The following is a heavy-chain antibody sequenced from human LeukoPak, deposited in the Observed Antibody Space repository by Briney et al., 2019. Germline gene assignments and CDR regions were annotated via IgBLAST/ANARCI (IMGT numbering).Heavy chain of an antibody. Sequence: TGGSLRLSCAASGFTFSSTSMNWVRQAPGKGLEWVSSISSGSSYIFYADSVKGRFTISRDNAKDSLYLQMNSLRAEDTAVYYCAREFFDREGGTTVLDYWGQGALVTVSS. V-gene: IGHV3-21*01. J-gene: IGHJ4*02. D-gene: IGHD1-26*01. CDR1: GFTFSSTS. CDR3: AREFFDREGGTTVLDY. CDR2: ISSGSSYI.